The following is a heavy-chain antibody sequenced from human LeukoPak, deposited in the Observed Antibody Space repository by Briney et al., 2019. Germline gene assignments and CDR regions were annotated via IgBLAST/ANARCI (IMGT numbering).Heavy chain of an antibody. D-gene: IGHD3-22*01. CDR3: AGGAGITLIAADF. CDR1: GGTFSSYT. CDR2: IIPILGVA. Sequence: ASVKVSCKASGGTFSSYTISWARQAPGQGLEWMGRIIPILGVANYAQKFQGRVTISADKSTNTAYMELSSLRSEDTAVYYCAGGAGITLIAADFWGQGTLVTVSS. J-gene: IGHJ4*02. V-gene: IGHV1-69*02.